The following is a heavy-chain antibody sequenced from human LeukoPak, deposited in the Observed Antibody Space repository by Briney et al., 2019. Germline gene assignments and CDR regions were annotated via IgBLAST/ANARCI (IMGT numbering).Heavy chain of an antibody. CDR1: GGTFSSYA. J-gene: IGHJ4*02. V-gene: IGHV1-69*06. D-gene: IGHD3-22*01. Sequence: ASVKVSCKASGGTFSSYAISWVRQAPGQGLEWMGGIIPIFGTANYAQKFQGRVTITADKSTSTAYMELSSLRSEDTAVYYCARGEDYYDSSGYLYDYWGQGTLVTVSS. CDR2: IIPIFGTA. CDR3: ARGEDYYDSSGYLYDY.